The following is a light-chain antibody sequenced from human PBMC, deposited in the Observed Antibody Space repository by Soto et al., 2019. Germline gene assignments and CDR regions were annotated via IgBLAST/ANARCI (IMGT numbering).Light chain of an antibody. V-gene: IGKV3-20*01. J-gene: IGKJ1*01. CDR1: QSVSSSY. CDR3: HQYRSSPLT. Sequence: EIVLTQSPGTLSLSPGERATLSCRASQSVSSSYLAWYQQKPGQAPRLLIYGASSRATGIPDRFSGSGSGTPFTLTIIRLEPEDLAVYYCHQYRSSPLTFGQGTKVEIK. CDR2: GAS.